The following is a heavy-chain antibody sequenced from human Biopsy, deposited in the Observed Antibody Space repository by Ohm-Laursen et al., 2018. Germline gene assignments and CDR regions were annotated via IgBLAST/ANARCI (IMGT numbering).Heavy chain of an antibody. Sequence: GTLSLTCSVSGGSIISYYWTWIRQPPGKGLEWIGHVYNGGNTNYNPSLKRRVTISKDTSKNQFPLQVNSVTAADTAVYYCARTPRDSFWSGSYKRGLWFDPWGQGTLVIVSS. CDR1: GGSIISYY. V-gene: IGHV4-59*01. CDR2: VYNGGNT. CDR3: ARTPRDSFWSGSYKRGLWFDP. J-gene: IGHJ5*02. D-gene: IGHD3-3*01.